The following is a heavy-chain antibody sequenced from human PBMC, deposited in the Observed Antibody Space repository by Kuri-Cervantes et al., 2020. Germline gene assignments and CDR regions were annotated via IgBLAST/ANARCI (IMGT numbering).Heavy chain of an antibody. V-gene: IGHV3-53*01. D-gene: IGHD5-18*01. CDR2: IYSGGST. CDR3: ARAGRGIQLWLNY. J-gene: IGHJ4*02. Sequence: LSLTCAASGFTVSSNYMSWVRQAPGKGLEWVSVIYSGGSTYYTDSVKGRFTISRDNSKNTLYLQMNSLRAEDTAVYYCARAGRGIQLWLNYWGQGTLVTVSS. CDR1: GFTVSSNY.